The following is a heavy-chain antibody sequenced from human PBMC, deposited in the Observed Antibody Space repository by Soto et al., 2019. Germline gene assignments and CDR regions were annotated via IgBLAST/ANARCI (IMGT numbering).Heavy chain of an antibody. Sequence: QVQLVQSGAEVKKPGASVKVSCKASGYTFTSYAMHWVRQAPGQRLEWMGWINAGNGNTKYSQKFQGRVTITRDTSASTAYVELRSLRSEDTAVYYCARGASMVRGVILDAFDIWGQGTMVTVSS. CDR2: INAGNGNT. CDR1: GYTFTSYA. CDR3: ARGASMVRGVILDAFDI. J-gene: IGHJ3*02. V-gene: IGHV1-3*01. D-gene: IGHD3-10*01.